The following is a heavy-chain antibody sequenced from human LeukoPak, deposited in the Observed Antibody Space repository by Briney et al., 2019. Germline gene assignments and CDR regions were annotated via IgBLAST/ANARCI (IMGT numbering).Heavy chain of an antibody. CDR2: INPNSGGT. CDR3: ARLTTHGSDAFDI. J-gene: IGHJ3*02. D-gene: IGHD4-11*01. V-gene: IGHV1-2*02. Sequence: ASVKVSCKASGYTFTSYGISWVRQAPGQGLEWMGWINPNSGGTNYAQKFQGRVTMTRDTSISTAYMELSRLRSDDTAVYYCARLTTHGSDAFDIWGQGTMVTVSS. CDR1: GYTFTSYG.